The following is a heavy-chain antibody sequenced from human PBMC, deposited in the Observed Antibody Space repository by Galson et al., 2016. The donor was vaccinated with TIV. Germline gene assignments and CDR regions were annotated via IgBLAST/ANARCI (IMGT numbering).Heavy chain of an antibody. CDR3: ARHGYDFWNGQDYFFYGMDV. Sequence: QSGAEVTKPGESLKIACKTSGYKFSTYWMSWVRQMPGKGPEWVGHIYPGDPDTRYSPSFPGHVPISADKSIDTAYLPWGSLKASVSAFYYCARHGYDFWNGQDYFFYGMDVWGQGTTVIVSS. V-gene: IGHV5-51*01. J-gene: IGHJ6*02. CDR2: IYPGDPDT. D-gene: IGHD3-3*01. CDR1: GYKFSTYW.